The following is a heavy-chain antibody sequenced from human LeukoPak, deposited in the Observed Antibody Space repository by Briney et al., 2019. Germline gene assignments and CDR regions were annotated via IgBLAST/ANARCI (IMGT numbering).Heavy chain of an antibody. CDR1: GFTFSTYA. CDR3: AKERVTTTTFDY. Sequence: PGGSLRLSCAASGFTFSTYAMSWVRQAPGKGLEWVSLISSSGGSTYYADSVKGRFTISRDNGKNTLSLQMNSLRAEDTALYYCAKERVTTTTFDYWGRGTLVTVSS. V-gene: IGHV3-23*01. CDR2: ISSSGGST. J-gene: IGHJ4*02. D-gene: IGHD4-11*01.